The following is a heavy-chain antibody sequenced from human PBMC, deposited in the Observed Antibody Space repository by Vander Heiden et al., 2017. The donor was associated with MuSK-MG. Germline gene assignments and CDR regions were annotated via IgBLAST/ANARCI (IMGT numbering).Heavy chain of an antibody. Sequence: EVQLVESGGGLVQPGGSLRLSCAASGFTFSSHWRHWVRPVPGKGLVGVARIKGDGSSTTYADSVKGRFTISRDNAKNTLYLQMDSLRVEDTAVYYCTRRRVSGSYSLPRDAFDIWGQGTMVTVSS. J-gene: IGHJ3*02. V-gene: IGHV3-74*01. CDR2: IKGDGSST. CDR1: GFTFSSHW. CDR3: TRRRVSGSYSLPRDAFDI. D-gene: IGHD3-10*01.